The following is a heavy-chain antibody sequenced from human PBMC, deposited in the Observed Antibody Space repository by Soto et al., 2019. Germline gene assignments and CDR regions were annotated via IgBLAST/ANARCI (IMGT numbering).Heavy chain of an antibody. CDR2: ISGSEGGA. D-gene: IGHD5-18*01. J-gene: IGHJ4*02. CDR3: ACGGLHGYTNGGLSYFHS. V-gene: IGHV3-23*01. CDR1: ELSSSNHA. Sequence: GGSLRLSCAASELSSSNHAMTWVRQAPGKGLEWVSGISGSEGGAYYADSVKGRFTISRDNSRSTLYLQMNSLRVEDTAVYYCACGGLHGYTNGGLSYFHSWGQGPLGTVSS.